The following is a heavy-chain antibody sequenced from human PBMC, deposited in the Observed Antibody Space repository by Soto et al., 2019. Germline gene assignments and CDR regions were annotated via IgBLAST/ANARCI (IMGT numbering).Heavy chain of an antibody. CDR3: ARSIAVVATMGTYYYGLDV. D-gene: IGHD2-2*01. V-gene: IGHV3-30-3*01. CDR2: MSDDGSNQ. CDR1: GFTFSDYA. J-gene: IGHJ6*02. Sequence: VQLVESGGGVVQPGRSLRLSCAASGFTFSDYAVHWVRQAPGKGLEWVAVMSDDGSNQHYADSIKGRFTISRDNSKNTLDLEMHSLRAEDTAVYFCARSIAVVATMGTYYYGLDVWGQGTSVSVSS.